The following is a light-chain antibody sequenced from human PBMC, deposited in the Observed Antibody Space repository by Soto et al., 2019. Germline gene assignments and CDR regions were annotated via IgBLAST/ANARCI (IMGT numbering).Light chain of an antibody. CDR2: LEGSGSY. CDR1: SGHSSYI. Sequence: QLVLTQSSSASASLGSSVKLTCTLSSGHSSYIIAWHQQQPGKAPRYLMKLEGSGSYNKGSGVPDRFSGSSSGADRYLTIANLQAEDEADYYCETWDSNPHGVFGGGTKLTVL. V-gene: IGLV4-60*03. CDR3: ETWDSNPHGV. J-gene: IGLJ2*01.